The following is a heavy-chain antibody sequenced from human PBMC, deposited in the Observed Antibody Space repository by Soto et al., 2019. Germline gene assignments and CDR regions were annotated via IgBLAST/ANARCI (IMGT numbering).Heavy chain of an antibody. CDR2: ISGSGGST. Sequence: EVQLLESGGGLVQPGGSLRLSCAASGFTFSSYAMSWVRQXPGXXXXWVSAISGSGGSTYYADSVKGRFTISRDNSKNTLYLQMXSXRAXDXXVXXXXXXXXXXXXXVILVWGQGTLVTVSS. J-gene: IGHJ4*02. D-gene: IGHD3-22*01. CDR3: XXXXXXXXXXVILV. V-gene: IGHV3-23*01. CDR1: GFTFSSYA.